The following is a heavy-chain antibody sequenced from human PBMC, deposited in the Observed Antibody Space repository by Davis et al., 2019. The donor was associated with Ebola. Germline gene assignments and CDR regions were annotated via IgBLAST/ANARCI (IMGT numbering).Heavy chain of an antibody. Sequence: GESLKISCAASGFTFSSYAMSWVRQAPGKGLEWVSAISGSGGSTYYADSVKDRFTISRDNSKNTLYLQMNSLRAEDTAVYYCASALAMGVWGQGTTVTVSS. V-gene: IGHV3-23*01. CDR2: ISGSGGST. D-gene: IGHD3-16*01. CDR3: ASALAMGV. J-gene: IGHJ6*02. CDR1: GFTFSSYA.